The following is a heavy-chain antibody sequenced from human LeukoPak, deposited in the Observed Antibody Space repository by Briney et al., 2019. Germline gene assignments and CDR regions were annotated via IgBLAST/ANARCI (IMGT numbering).Heavy chain of an antibody. V-gene: IGHV4-34*01. D-gene: IGHD3-16*01. Sequence: PSETLSLTCAVYGGSFRGYYWSWIRQPPGKGLEWIGEINHSGSTNHNPSLKSRVTISVDTSKNQFSLKLNSVTAADTAVYYCAREGGDAFDIWGQGTMVTVSS. J-gene: IGHJ3*02. CDR1: GGSFRGYY. CDR2: INHSGST. CDR3: AREGGDAFDI.